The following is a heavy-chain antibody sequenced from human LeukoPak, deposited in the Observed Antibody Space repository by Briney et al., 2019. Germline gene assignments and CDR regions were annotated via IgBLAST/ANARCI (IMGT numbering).Heavy chain of an antibody. CDR3: AKDIVSRYDILGAPYYYYGMDV. V-gene: IGHV3-23*01. J-gene: IGHJ6*02. CDR1: GFTFSSYA. Sequence: GGSLRLSCAASGFTFSSYAMSWVRQAPGKGLEWVSAISGSGGSTYYADSVKGRFTISRDNAKNSLYLQMNSLRAEDTALYYCAKDIVSRYDILGAPYYYYGMDVWGQGTTVTVSS. CDR2: ISGSGGST. D-gene: IGHD3-9*01.